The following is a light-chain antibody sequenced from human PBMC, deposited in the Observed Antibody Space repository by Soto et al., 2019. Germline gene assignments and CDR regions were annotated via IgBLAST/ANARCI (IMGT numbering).Light chain of an antibody. CDR2: DAS. CDR3: QQTYITPYT. J-gene: IGKJ5*01. CDR1: QTISTY. Sequence: DVQMTQSPSSLSASVGDRVTITCRASQTISTYLNWYQQKPGKAPKLLIYDASNLETGVPSRFSGSGSGTDFTFTISSLQPEDIATYYCQQTYITPYTFGQRTRLENK. V-gene: IGKV1-33*01.